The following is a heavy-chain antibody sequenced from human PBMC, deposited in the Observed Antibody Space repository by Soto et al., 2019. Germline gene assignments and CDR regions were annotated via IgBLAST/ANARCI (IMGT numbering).Heavy chain of an antibody. V-gene: IGHV3-23*01. J-gene: IGHJ5*02. CDR2: ISASGVST. CDR1: GFTFSSYA. CDR3: AKDLRGAGISSQRYDP. Sequence: GGSLRLSCAASGFTFSSYAMGWVRQGPGKGLEWVSTISASGVSTYYADSVKGRFTISRDNSKNTLLLKMKSLSAEDTAVYYCAKDLRGAGISSQRYDPWGQGTLVTVSS. D-gene: IGHD6-13*01.